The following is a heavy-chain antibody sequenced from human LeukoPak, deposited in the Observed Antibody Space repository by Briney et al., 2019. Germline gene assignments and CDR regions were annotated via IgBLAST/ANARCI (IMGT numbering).Heavy chain of an antibody. Sequence: PGGSLRLSCAASGFTFSSYGMHWVRQAPGKGLEWVAVISYDGSNKYYADSVKGRFTISRDNSKNTLYLQMNSLRAEDTAVYYCASVAGTAYYYYMDVWGKGTTVTVSS. V-gene: IGHV3-30*03. CDR2: ISYDGSNK. CDR1: GFTFSSYG. CDR3: ASVAGTAYYYYMDV. D-gene: IGHD6-19*01. J-gene: IGHJ6*03.